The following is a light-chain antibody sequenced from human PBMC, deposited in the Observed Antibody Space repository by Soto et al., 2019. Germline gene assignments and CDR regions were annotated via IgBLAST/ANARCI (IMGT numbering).Light chain of an antibody. CDR2: SNN. V-gene: IGLV1-47*02. CDR1: SSNIGGTNY. Sequence: QSVLTQPPSASGTPGQRVFISCSGSSSNIGGTNYAYWYQKLPGAAPKLLMHSNNPRPSGFPARISGSKSGTSASLAISGLRSEDEAVYYCASWDDRLGAVIFGGGTKVTVL. J-gene: IGLJ2*01. CDR3: ASWDDRLGAVI.